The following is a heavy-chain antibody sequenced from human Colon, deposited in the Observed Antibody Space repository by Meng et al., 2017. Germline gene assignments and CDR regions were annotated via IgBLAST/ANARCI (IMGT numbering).Heavy chain of an antibody. Sequence: QGQPMLSGAEVKKPGASVKVSCKSSGYTFNNYDINWVRQSTGQGLEWMGWMNPNSGNTGYAQKFQGRVTITMNTSMTTAYMELRSLRSDDTAIYYCARGIRRGDYWFDPWGQGTLVTVSS. D-gene: IGHD2-21*02. CDR2: MNPNSGNT. CDR1: GYTFNNYD. CDR3: ARGIRRGDYWFDP. V-gene: IGHV1-8*03. J-gene: IGHJ5*02.